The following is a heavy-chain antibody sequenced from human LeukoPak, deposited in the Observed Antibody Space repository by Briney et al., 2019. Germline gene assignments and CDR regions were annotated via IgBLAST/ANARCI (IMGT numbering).Heavy chain of an antibody. D-gene: IGHD6-25*01. CDR1: RFTFSSYW. CDR3: ARESAHLTDAFDI. V-gene: IGHV3-74*01. Sequence: GGSLRLSCAASRFTFSSYWMHWVRQAPGKGLVWVSRIISDGSRTTYADSVKGRFTISRDNAKNSLYLQMNSLRAEDTAVYYCARESAHLTDAFDIWGQGTMVTVSS. J-gene: IGHJ3*02. CDR2: IISDGSRT.